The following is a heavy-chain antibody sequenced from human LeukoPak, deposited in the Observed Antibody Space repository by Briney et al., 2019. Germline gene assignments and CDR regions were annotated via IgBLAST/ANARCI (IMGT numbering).Heavy chain of an antibody. V-gene: IGHV1-46*01. CDR2: INPSGGST. D-gene: IGHD3-22*01. CDR3: ARAQRSGYEDH. J-gene: IGHJ4*02. CDR1: GYTFTSYY. Sequence: VASVKVSCKASGYTFTSYYMHWVRQAPGQGLEWMGIINPSGGSTSYAQKSQGRVTMTRDTSTSTVYMELSSLRSEDTAVYYCARAQRSGYEDHWGQGTLVTVSS.